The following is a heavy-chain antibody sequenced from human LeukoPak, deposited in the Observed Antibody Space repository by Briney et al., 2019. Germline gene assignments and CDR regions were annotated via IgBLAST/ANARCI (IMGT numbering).Heavy chain of an antibody. J-gene: IGHJ4*02. CDR2: INPNSGGT. D-gene: IGHD3-10*01. Sequence: EASVKVSCKASGYTFTGYYMHWVRQAPGQGLEWMGWINPNSGGTNYAQKFQGRVTMTRDTSISTAYMELSRLRSDDTAVYYCARTRMGSGTYFDYWGQGTLVTVSS. CDR3: ARTRMGSGTYFDY. CDR1: GYTFTGYY. V-gene: IGHV1-2*02.